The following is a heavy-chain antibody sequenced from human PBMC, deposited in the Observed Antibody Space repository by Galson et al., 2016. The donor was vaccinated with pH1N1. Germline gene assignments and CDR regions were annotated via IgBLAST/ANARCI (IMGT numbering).Heavy chain of an antibody. CDR1: GYTLTSYD. CDR3: ARAPVYWYFDL. J-gene: IGHJ2*01. Sequence: SVKVSCKASGYTLTSYDINWVRQATGQGLEWMGWMNPNNGNADYAPKFQGRVTLTRNASINTAYMELSSLTSEDTAVYYCARAPVYWYFDLWGRGTPVIVSS. V-gene: IGHV1-8*01. CDR2: MNPNNGNA.